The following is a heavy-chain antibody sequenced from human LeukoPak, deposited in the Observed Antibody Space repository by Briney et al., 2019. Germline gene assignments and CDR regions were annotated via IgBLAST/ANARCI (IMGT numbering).Heavy chain of an antibody. CDR2: IYYSGNT. J-gene: IGHJ4*02. Sequence: SETLSLTCSVSGVSISSTIYYWGWIRQPPGKGMEWIGSIYYSGNTYYNPSLKSRVTISVDASKNQFSLKLSSVTAADTAVYYCASGVDTASIDYWGQGTLVTVSS. V-gene: IGHV4-39*07. CDR1: GVSISSTIYY. D-gene: IGHD5-18*01. CDR3: ASGVDTASIDY.